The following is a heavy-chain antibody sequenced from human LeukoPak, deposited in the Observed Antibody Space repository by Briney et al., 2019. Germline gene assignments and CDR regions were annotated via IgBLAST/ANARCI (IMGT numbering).Heavy chain of an antibody. CDR2: ISGSGGNT. Sequence: GGSLRLSCAASGFTFSSYAMSWVRQAPGEGLEWVSAISGSGGNTYYADSVKGRFTISRDNSKNTLYLQMNSLRAEDTAVYYCAKDRGYTWDYWGQGTLVTVSS. CDR3: AKDRGYTWDY. V-gene: IGHV3-23*01. CDR1: GFTFSSYA. D-gene: IGHD3-10*01. J-gene: IGHJ4*02.